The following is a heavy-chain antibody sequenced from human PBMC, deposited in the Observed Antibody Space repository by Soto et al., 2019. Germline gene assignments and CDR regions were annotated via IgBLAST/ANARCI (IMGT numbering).Heavy chain of an antibody. D-gene: IGHD3-3*01. CDR1: GYTFTSYY. J-gene: IGHJ5*02. V-gene: IGHV1-46*03. Sequence: QVQLVQSGAEVKKPGASVKVSCKASGYTFTSYYMHWVRQAPGQGLEWMGIINPSGGSKSYAQKFQGRVTMTRDTSTSTVYMELSSLRSEDTAVYYCARGFRNYDFWSGPNWFDPWGQGTLVTVSS. CDR2: INPSGGSK. CDR3: ARGFRNYDFWSGPNWFDP.